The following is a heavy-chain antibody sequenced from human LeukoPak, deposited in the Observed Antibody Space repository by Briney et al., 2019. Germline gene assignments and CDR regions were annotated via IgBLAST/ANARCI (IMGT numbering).Heavy chain of an antibody. D-gene: IGHD1-26*01. CDR2: IRYDGTKK. J-gene: IGHJ4*02. CDR3: AKAISGSNYGLH. V-gene: IGHV3-30*02. Sequence: GGSLRLSCAASGFTFSSNGMHWVRQAPGKGLEWVAFIRYDGTKKYYGDSVKGRFSISRDNSKNTLYLQMSSLTAEDTAVYFCAKAISGSNYGLHWGQGTLVSVSS. CDR1: GFTFSSNG.